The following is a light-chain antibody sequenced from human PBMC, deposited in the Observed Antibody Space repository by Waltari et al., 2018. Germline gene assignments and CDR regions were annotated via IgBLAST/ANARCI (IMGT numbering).Light chain of an antibody. CDR3: QQSYSTLRT. CDR2: AAS. CDR1: QSISIY. J-gene: IGKJ1*01. Sequence: DIQMTQSPYSLSASVGDRVSITCRTSQSISIYLNWYQQKPGKAPKLLIYAASSLQSGVPSRFSGGGSGTDFTLTISSLQPEDFATYYCQQSYSTLRTFGQGTRVEIK. V-gene: IGKV1-39*01.